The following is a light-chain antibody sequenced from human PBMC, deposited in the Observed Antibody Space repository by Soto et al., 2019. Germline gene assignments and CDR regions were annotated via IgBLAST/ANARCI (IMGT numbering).Light chain of an antibody. CDR1: SSDYGGYNY. J-gene: IGLJ1*01. Sequence: QSALTQPPSASGSPGQSVAISCTGTSSDYGGYNYVSWYQQHPGKAPKLMIYEVNKRPSGVPDRSSGSKSGNTASLTVYGLQAEHEADYYCSSYAGSSNVFGTGTKVTVL. V-gene: IGLV2-8*01. CDR3: SSYAGSSNV. CDR2: EVN.